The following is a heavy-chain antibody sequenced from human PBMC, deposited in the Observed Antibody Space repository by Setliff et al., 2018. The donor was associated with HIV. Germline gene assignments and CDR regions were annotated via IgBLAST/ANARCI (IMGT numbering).Heavy chain of an antibody. CDR3: ARGDMIAFGGVGPFDY. CDR1: GYTFTAYY. J-gene: IGHJ4*02. CDR2: IIPIFGTA. D-gene: IGHD3-16*01. Sequence: GASVKVSCKTSGYTFTAYYINWVRLAPGQGLEWMGGIIPIFGTADYAQRFQGRVTITADESTSTAYMELSSLRSADTAVYYCARGDMIAFGGVGPFDYWGQGTLVTVSS. V-gene: IGHV1-69*13.